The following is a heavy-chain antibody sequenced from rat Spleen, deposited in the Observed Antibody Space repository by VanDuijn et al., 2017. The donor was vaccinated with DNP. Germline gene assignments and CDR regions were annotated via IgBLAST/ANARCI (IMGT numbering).Heavy chain of an antibody. CDR2: ISTGGGNT. J-gene: IGHJ4*01. CDR1: GFTFSSYW. V-gene: IGHV5-25*01. CDR3: ARDDYGSYGAMDP. Sequence: EVQLVESGGGLVQPGRSLKLSCAASGFTFSSYWMYWIRQAPKKGLEWVASISTGGGNTYYRDSVKGRFTISRDNAKSTLYLQMDSLRSEDTATYYCARDDYGSYGAMDPWGQGTSVTVSS. D-gene: IGHD1-3*01.